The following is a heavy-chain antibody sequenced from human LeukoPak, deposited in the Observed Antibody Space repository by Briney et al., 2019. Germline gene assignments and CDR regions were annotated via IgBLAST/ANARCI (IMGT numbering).Heavy chain of an antibody. V-gene: IGHV1-69*13. CDR1: GGTFSSYA. CDR3: ARGSTIQLWPHPSIPFDY. D-gene: IGHD5-18*01. J-gene: IGHJ4*02. Sequence: GASVKVSCMASGGTFSSYAISWVRQAPGQGLEWMGGIIPIFGTANYAQKFQGRVTITADESTSTAYMELSSLRSEDTAVYYCARGSTIQLWPHPSIPFDYWGQGTLVTVSS. CDR2: IIPIFGTA.